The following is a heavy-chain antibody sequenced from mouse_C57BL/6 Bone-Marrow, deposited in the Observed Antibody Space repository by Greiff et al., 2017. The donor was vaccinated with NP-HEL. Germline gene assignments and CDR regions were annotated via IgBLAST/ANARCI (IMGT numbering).Heavy chain of an antibody. CDR3: ARWGYDAMDY. CDR1: GYTFTSYW. J-gene: IGHJ4*01. V-gene: IGHV1-64*01. CDR2: IHPNSGST. Sequence: QVQLQQPGAELVKPGASVKLSCKASGYTFTSYWMPWVKQRPGQGLEWIGMIHPNSGSTNYNEKFKSKATLTVDKSSSTAYMQLSSLTSEDSAVYYCARWGYDAMDYWGQGTSVTVSS.